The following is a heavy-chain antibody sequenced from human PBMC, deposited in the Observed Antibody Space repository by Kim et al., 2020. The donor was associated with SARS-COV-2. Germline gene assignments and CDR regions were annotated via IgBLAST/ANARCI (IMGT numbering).Heavy chain of an antibody. D-gene: IGHD6-19*01. J-gene: IGHJ4*02. V-gene: IGHV4-59*01. Sequence: SETLSLTCTVSGGSISSYYWSWIRQPPGKGLEWIGYIYYSGSTNYNPSLKSRVTISVDTSKNQFSLKLSSVTAADTAVYYCARDKGSGWYTGPPRYWGQGTLVTVSS. CDR2: IYYSGST. CDR3: ARDKGSGWYTGPPRY. CDR1: GGSISSYY.